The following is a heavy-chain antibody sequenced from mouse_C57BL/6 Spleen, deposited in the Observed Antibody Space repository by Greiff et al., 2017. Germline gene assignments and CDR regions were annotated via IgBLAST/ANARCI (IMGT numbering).Heavy chain of an antibody. CDR1: GYTFTSYT. J-gene: IGHJ2*01. V-gene: IGHV1-4*01. CDR2: INPSSGYT. D-gene: IGHD2-2*01. Sequence: QVQLKQSGAELARPGASVKMSCKASGYTFTSYTMHWVKQRPGQGLEWIGYINPSSGYTKYNQKFKDKATLTADKSSSTAYMQLISLTSEDSAVYYCARPDGYGFDYWGQGTTLTVSS. CDR3: ARPDGYGFDY.